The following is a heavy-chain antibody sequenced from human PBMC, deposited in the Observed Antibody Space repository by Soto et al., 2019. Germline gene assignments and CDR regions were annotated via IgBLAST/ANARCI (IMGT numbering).Heavy chain of an antibody. CDR2: IYYSGST. Sequence: PSETLSLTCTVSGGSISSYYWSWIRQPPGKGLEWIGYIYYSGSTNYNPSLKSRLTISVDTSKNQFSLKLNSVTAADTAVYYCARDYSNLNMGRWHYGMDVWGQGTTVTVSS. D-gene: IGHD4-4*01. J-gene: IGHJ6*02. V-gene: IGHV4-59*01. CDR3: ARDYSNLNMGRWHYGMDV. CDR1: GGSISSYY.